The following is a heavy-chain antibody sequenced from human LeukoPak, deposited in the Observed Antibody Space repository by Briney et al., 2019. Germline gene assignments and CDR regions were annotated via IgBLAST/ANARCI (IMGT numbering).Heavy chain of an antibody. CDR1: GFPFDNFG. J-gene: IGHJ4*02. CDR2: IDWKGGST. V-gene: IGHV3-20*04. Sequence: GGSLRLSCAASGFPFDNFGMTWVRQRPGKGLEWISGIDWKGGSTHAASVKGRFTISRDNARNSLYLQMTSLRAEDTALYYCARTITGLDHWGQGTLVNGS. CDR3: ARTITGLDH. D-gene: IGHD1-14*01.